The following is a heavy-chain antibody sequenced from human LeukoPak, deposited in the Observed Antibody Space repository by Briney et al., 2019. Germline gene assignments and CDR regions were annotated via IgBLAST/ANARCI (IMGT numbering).Heavy chain of an antibody. V-gene: IGHV1-2*04. D-gene: IGHD2-15*01. J-gene: IGHJ6*02. Sequence: ASVKVSCKASGGTFSSYAISWVRQAPGQGLEWMGWINPNSGGTNYAQKFQGWVTMTRDTSISTAYMELSRLRSDDTAVYYCARDYGYCSGGSCSTPYGMDVWGQGTTVTVSS. CDR2: INPNSGGT. CDR3: ARDYGYCSGGSCSTPYGMDV. CDR1: GGTFSSYA.